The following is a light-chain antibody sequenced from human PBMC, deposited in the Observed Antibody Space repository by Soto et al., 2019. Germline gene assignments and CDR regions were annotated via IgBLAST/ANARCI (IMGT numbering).Light chain of an antibody. CDR3: QQYDSFPWT. CDR1: QDISKW. CDR2: DAS. V-gene: IGKV1-5*01. Sequence: DIQMTQSPSTLSASVGDRVAITCRASQDISKWLAWYQQKPGKPPKLLIYDASGLDSGVPSRFSGSGYGTEFTLTISGLQPDDFATFYCQQYDSFPWTFGPGTKVDIK. J-gene: IGKJ1*01.